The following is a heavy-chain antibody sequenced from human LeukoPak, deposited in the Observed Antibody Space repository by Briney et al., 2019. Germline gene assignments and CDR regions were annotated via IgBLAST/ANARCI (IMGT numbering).Heavy chain of an antibody. V-gene: IGHV1-69*13. CDR2: IIPIFGTA. D-gene: IGHD3-3*01. J-gene: IGHJ4*02. CDR3: ARGGIFGVVIVQPYFDY. CDR1: GGTFSSYA. Sequence: GASVKVSCKASGGTFSSYAISWVRQAPGQGLEWMGGIIPIFGTANYAQKFQGRVTITADESTSTAYMELSSLRSEDTAVYYCARGGIFGVVIVQPYFDYWGQGTLVTVSS.